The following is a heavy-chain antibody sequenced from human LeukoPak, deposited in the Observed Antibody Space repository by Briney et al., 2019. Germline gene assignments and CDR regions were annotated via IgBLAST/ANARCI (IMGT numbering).Heavy chain of an antibody. J-gene: IGHJ3*01. Sequence: GGSLRLSCAASGFTVSSDFMTWVRQAAGKGLEWVSIIYNGGSTYYADSVKGRFTISKDNSYNTLYLQMNSLRADDTAIYYCARVLRSGISGFALNVWGQGTMVAVSS. D-gene: IGHD3-3*01. V-gene: IGHV3-66*02. CDR3: ARVLRSGISGFALNV. CDR2: IYNGGST. CDR1: GFTVSSDF.